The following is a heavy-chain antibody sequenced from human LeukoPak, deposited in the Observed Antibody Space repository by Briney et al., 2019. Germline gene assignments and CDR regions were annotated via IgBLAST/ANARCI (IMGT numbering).Heavy chain of an antibody. J-gene: IGHJ5*02. CDR3: ASGDYNDGAGYLDH. V-gene: IGHV4-30-4*01. CDR1: GGSIFSGDYY. CDR2: IYYNGIT. D-gene: IGHD3-22*01. Sequence: KPSETLSLTCTVSGGSIFSGDYYWNWIRQPPGKGLEWIGYIYYNGITYYNPSLESRVTISVDTSKNQFSLKLSSVTAADTAVYYCASGDYNDGAGYLDHWGQGTLVPVSS.